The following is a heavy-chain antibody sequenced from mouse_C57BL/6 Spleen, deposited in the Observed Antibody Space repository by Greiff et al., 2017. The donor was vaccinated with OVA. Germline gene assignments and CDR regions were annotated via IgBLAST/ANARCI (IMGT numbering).Heavy chain of an antibody. V-gene: IGHV1-47*01. CDR1: GYTFTTYP. CDR2: FHPYNDDT. Sequence: VQLVESGAELVKPGASVKMSCKASGYTFTTYPIEWMKQNHGKSLEWIGNFHPYNDDTKYNEKFKGKATLTVEKSSSTVYLELSRLTSDDSAVYYCARGDSSGYVGWFAYWGQGTLVTVSA. J-gene: IGHJ3*01. CDR3: ARGDSSGYVGWFAY. D-gene: IGHD3-2*02.